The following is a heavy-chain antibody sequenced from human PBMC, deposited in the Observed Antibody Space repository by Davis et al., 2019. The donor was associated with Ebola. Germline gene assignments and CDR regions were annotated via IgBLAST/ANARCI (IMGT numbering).Heavy chain of an antibody. V-gene: IGHV1-18*01. D-gene: IGHD3-3*01. CDR3: ASGRSGVAADCDY. CDR2: ISAIKGKT. J-gene: IGHJ4*02. CDR1: GYSFYSYG. Sequence: ASVKVSCKASGYSFYSYGVSWVRQAPGQGLEWMGWISAIKGKTNYAQKYQGRVIMTTDTSKTTAYMELRSLGYDDTAVYYCASGRSGVAADCDYWGQGTLVTVSS.